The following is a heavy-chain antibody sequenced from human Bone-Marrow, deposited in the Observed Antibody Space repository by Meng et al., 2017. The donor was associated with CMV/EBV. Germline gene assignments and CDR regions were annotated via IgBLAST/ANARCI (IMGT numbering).Heavy chain of an antibody. CDR1: GYTFTSYG. CDR3: ARDRGGYQPRRTWFDP. D-gene: IGHD2-2*01. CDR2: ISAYNGNT. Sequence: ASVKVSCKASGYTFTSYGISWVRQAPGQGLEWMGWISAYNGNTNYAQKLQGRVTMTTDTSTSTAYMELRSLRSDDTAVYYCARDRGGYQPRRTWFDPCGQRTLATSSS. J-gene: IGHJ5*02. V-gene: IGHV1-18*01.